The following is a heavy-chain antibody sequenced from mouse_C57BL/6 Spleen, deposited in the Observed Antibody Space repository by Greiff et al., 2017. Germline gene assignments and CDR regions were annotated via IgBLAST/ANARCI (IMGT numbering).Heavy chain of an antibody. Sequence: VQLVESGAELAKPGASVKLSCKASGYPFTSYWMHWVKQRPGQGLEWIGYINPSSGYTKYNQKFKDKATLTADKSSSTAYMQLSSLTYEDSAVYYCASKLGRGDWYCDVWGTGTTVTVSS. V-gene: IGHV1-7*01. CDR2: INPSSGYT. CDR3: ASKLGRGDWYCDV. J-gene: IGHJ1*03. CDR1: GYPFTSYW. D-gene: IGHD4-1*01.